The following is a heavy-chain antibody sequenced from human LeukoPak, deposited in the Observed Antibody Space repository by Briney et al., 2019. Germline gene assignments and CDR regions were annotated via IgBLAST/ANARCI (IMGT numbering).Heavy chain of an antibody. Sequence: GGSLRLSCAASGFTFSIYAMSWVRQTPGKGLEWVSSISGSGGSTYYADSVKGRFTISRDNSKNTLYLQMNSLRAEVTAVYYCARVSGSGSYSFDYWGQGTLVTVSS. CDR3: ARVSGSGSYSFDY. V-gene: IGHV3-23*01. J-gene: IGHJ4*02. D-gene: IGHD1-26*01. CDR1: GFTFSIYA. CDR2: ISGSGGST.